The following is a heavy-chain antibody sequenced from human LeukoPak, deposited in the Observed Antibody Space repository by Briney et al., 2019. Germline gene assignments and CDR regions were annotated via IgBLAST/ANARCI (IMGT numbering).Heavy chain of an antibody. Sequence: SETLSLTCTVSGGSISSSSYYWGWIRQPPGKGLEWIGSIYYSGSTYYNPSLKSRVTMSVDTSKNQFSLKLSSVTAADTAVYYCARGPVRSSQNWFDPWGQGTLVTVSS. CDR3: ARGPVRSSQNWFDP. V-gene: IGHV4-39*07. J-gene: IGHJ5*02. D-gene: IGHD3-10*01. CDR2: IYYSGST. CDR1: GGSISSSSYY.